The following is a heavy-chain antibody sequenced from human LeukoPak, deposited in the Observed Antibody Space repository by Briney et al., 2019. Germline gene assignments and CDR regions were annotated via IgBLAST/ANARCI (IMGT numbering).Heavy chain of an antibody. CDR3: ARVGYCTNGVCYGYYYYYYMDA. Sequence: ASVKVSCKASGYTFTSYGISWVRQAPGQGLEWMGWISAYNGNTNYAQKLQGRVTMTTDTSTSTAYMELRSLRSDDTAVYYCARVGYCTNGVCYGYYYYYYMDAWGKGTTVTVSS. CDR2: ISAYNGNT. CDR1: GYTFTSYG. J-gene: IGHJ6*03. V-gene: IGHV1-18*01. D-gene: IGHD2-8*01.